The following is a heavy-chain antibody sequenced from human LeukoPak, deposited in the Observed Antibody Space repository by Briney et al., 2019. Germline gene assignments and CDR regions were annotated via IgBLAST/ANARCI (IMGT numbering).Heavy chain of an antibody. CDR2: ISGSGDNT. Sequence: GGSLRLSCAASGFTFSSYAMSWVRQAPGKGLEWVSGISGSGDNTYYADYVKGRFTISRDNSKNTLYVQVNSLGTEDTAAYYCAKGSYYDSSGSFYFDYWGQGTLVTVSS. V-gene: IGHV3-23*01. D-gene: IGHD3-22*01. CDR3: AKGSYYDSSGSFYFDY. J-gene: IGHJ4*02. CDR1: GFTFSSYA.